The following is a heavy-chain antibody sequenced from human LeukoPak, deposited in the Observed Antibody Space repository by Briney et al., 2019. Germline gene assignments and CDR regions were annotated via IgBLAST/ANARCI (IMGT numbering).Heavy chain of an antibody. D-gene: IGHD5-12*01. Sequence: GGSLRLSCAASGFTFSSYEMNWVRQAPGKGLEWVSYISSSGSTIYYADSVKGRFTISRDNAKNSLYLQMNSPRAEDTAVYYCARDDIVATISQVPYGMDVWGKGTTVTVSS. CDR2: ISSSGSTI. CDR3: ARDDIVATISQVPYGMDV. CDR1: GFTFSSYE. J-gene: IGHJ6*04. V-gene: IGHV3-48*03.